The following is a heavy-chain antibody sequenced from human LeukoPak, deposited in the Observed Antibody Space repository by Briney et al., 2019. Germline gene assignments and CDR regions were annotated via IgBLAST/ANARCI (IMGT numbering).Heavy chain of an antibody. CDR3: ARDPPEDEWNSLDS. Sequence: SETLSHTCTVSGGSVNGYYWNWIRQAPGKGLEWIGFIHYSGLTVYSPSLQSRVSMSVDTSRNQFSLDLSSVTAADTALYYCARDPPEDEWNSLDSWGQGILVTVSS. D-gene: IGHD1-7*01. V-gene: IGHV4-59*02. CDR2: IHYSGLT. J-gene: IGHJ4*02. CDR1: GGSVNGYY.